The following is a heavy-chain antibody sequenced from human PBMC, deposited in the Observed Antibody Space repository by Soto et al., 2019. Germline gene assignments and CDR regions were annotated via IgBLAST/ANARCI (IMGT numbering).Heavy chain of an antibody. V-gene: IGHV1-58*01. CDR3: AASGVEYYYDSSGYLLD. J-gene: IGHJ1*01. CDR2: IVVGSGNT. Sequence: GASGKVTCKDSGIRYTRTGLLWLRQPRGQRLEWIGWIVVGSGNTNYAQKFQERVTITRDMSTSTAYMELSSLRSEDSAVYYCAASGVEYYYDSSGYLLDWG. D-gene: IGHD3-22*01. CDR1: GIRYTRTG.